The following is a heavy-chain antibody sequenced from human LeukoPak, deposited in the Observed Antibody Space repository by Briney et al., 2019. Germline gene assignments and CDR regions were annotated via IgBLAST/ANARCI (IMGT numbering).Heavy chain of an antibody. V-gene: IGHV3-53*04. CDR3: ARAGYFDSSGHYSSVDY. Sequence: GGSLRLSCAASGFTFSNAWMSWVRQAPGKGLEWVSVIYSGGSTYYADSVKGRFTISRHKSKNTLYLQMNSLRAEDTAVYYCARAGYFDSSGHYSSVDYWGQGTLVTVSS. CDR2: IYSGGST. J-gene: IGHJ4*02. CDR1: GFTFSNAW. D-gene: IGHD3-22*01.